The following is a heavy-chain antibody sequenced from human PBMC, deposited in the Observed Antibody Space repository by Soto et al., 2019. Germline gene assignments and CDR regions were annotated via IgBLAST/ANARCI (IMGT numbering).Heavy chain of an antibody. V-gene: IGHV3-48*01. D-gene: IGHD2-15*01. Sequence: EVQLVESGGGLVQPGGSLRLSCAASGFTFSSYSMNWVRQAPGKGLEWVSYISSSSSTIYYADSVKGRFTISRDNAKNSLYQQMNSLRAEDTAVYYCARNISAYCSGGSCYSAWGQGTLVTVSS. CDR1: GFTFSSYS. CDR2: ISSSSSTI. CDR3: ARNISAYCSGGSCYSA. J-gene: IGHJ5*02.